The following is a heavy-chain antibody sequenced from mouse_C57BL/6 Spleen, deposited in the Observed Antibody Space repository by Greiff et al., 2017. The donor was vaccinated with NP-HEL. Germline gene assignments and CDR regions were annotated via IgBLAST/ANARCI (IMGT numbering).Heavy chain of an antibody. CDR3: ARGTGDMDY. Sequence: QVQLQQPGAELVRPGSSVKLSCKASGYTFTSYWMHWVKQRPIQGLEWIGNIDTSDSETHYNQKFKDKATLTVDKSSSQAYMQLSSLTSTDSAVYYCARGTGDMDYWGQGTSVTVSS. V-gene: IGHV1-52*01. D-gene: IGHD3-3*01. CDR1: GYTFTSYW. CDR2: IDTSDSET. J-gene: IGHJ4*01.